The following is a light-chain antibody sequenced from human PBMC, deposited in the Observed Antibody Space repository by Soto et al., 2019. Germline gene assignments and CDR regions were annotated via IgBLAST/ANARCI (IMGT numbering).Light chain of an antibody. V-gene: IGKV3-20*01. CDR3: QHYDGSLWT. CDR1: QSVSYY. Sequence: EIVLTQSPGTLSLSPGERATLSCRASQSVSYYLAWYQQKPGQAPRLLIYDASSRATGVPDRFSGSGSGTDFTLTISRLEPEDFALFFCQHYDGSLWTFGQGTRVEIK. CDR2: DAS. J-gene: IGKJ1*01.